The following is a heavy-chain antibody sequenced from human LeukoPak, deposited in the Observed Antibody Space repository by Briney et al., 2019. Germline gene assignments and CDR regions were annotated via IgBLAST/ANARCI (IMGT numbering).Heavy chain of an antibody. J-gene: IGHJ4*02. CDR2: IYTSGST. Sequence: SETLSLTCTVSGGSISSYYWSWIRQPAGKGLEWIGRIYTSGSTNYNPSLKSRVTMSVDTSKNQFSLKLSSVTAADTAVYYCARIYGSGSLKYYFDYWGQGTLVTVSS. CDR3: ARIYGSGSLKYYFDY. D-gene: IGHD3-10*01. V-gene: IGHV4-4*07. CDR1: GGSISSYY.